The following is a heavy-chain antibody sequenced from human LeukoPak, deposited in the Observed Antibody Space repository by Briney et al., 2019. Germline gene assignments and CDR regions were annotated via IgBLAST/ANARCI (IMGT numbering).Heavy chain of an antibody. CDR1: GYTFTSYG. J-gene: IGHJ3*02. D-gene: IGHD2-2*01. CDR3: ARDLYQLPRRPGAFDI. Sequence: ASVKVSCKASGYTFTSYGISWVRQAPGQGLEWMGWISAYNGNTNYAQKLQGRVTMTTDTSTSTAYMELRSLRSDDTAVYYCARDLYQLPRRPGAFDIWGQGTMVTVSS. CDR2: ISAYNGNT. V-gene: IGHV1-18*01.